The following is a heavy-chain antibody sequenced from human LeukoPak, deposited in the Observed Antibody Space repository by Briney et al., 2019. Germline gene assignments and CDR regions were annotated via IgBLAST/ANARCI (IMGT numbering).Heavy chain of an antibody. CDR2: IYYSGST. Sequence: PSETLSLTCTVSGGSISSYYWSWIRQPPGKGLEWIGYIYYSGSTDYNPSLKSRVAILVDTSKNQFSLKLSSVTAADTAVYYCAGHDMDVAGAGLDYFDYWGQGTLVTVSS. D-gene: IGHD1-26*01. CDR3: AGHDMDVAGAGLDYFDY. J-gene: IGHJ4*02. CDR1: GGSISSYY. V-gene: IGHV4-59*08.